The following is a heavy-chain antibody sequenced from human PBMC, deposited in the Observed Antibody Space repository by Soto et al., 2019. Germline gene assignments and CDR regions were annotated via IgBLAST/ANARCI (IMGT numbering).Heavy chain of an antibody. CDR3: AKDLYSNYGDAFDI. CDR1: GFTVDDYA. J-gene: IGHJ3*02. V-gene: IGHV3-9*01. CDR2: ISGNSDNI. D-gene: IGHD4-4*01. Sequence: EVQLVAAGGGLVQPGRSLTLSCSSSGFTVDDYAMHWVRQAPGKGLEWDSGISGNSDNIVYADSVKGRFTISRDNSKISLYLQMNSLRAEDTALYYCAKDLYSNYGDAFDIWGQGTIVTVSS.